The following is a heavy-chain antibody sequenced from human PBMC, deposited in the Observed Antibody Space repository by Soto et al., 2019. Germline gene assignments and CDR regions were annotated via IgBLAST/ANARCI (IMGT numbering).Heavy chain of an antibody. J-gene: IGHJ5*02. V-gene: IGHV4-59*08. CDR3: ARLYDILTGYYKGWFDP. Sequence: SETLPLTWTVSGGSISSYYWSWIRQPPGKGLEWIGYIYYSGSTNYNPSLKSRVTISVDTSKNQFSLKLSSVTAADTAVYYCARLYDILTGYYKGWFDPWGQGTLVTVSS. CDR2: IYYSGST. CDR1: GGSISSYY. D-gene: IGHD3-9*01.